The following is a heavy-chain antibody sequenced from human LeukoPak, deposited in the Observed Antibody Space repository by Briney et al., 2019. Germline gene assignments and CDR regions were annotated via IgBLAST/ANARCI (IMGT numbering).Heavy chain of an antibody. CDR2: IIPIFGTA. CDR1: GYTFTSYG. CDR3: ASEDYGSGSNYMDV. J-gene: IGHJ6*03. Sequence: SVKVSCKASGYTFTSYGISWVRQAPGQGLEWMGGIIPIFGTANYAQKFQGRVTITADESTSTAYMELSSLRSEDTAVYYCASEDYGSGSNYMDVWGKGTTVTISS. D-gene: IGHD3-10*01. V-gene: IGHV1-69*13.